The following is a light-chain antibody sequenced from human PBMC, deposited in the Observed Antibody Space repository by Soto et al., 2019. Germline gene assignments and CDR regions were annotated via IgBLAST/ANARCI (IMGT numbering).Light chain of an antibody. CDR1: SSNIGAGYD. CDR2: GNS. CDR3: QSYDSSLSVCEV. Sequence: QSVLTQPTSVSGAPGQRVTISCTGSSSNIGAGYDVHWYQQLPGTAPKLLIYGNSNRPSGVPDRFSGSKSGTSASLAITGLQAEDEADYCCQSYDSSLSVCEVFGTGPKVTVL. V-gene: IGLV1-40*01. J-gene: IGLJ1*01.